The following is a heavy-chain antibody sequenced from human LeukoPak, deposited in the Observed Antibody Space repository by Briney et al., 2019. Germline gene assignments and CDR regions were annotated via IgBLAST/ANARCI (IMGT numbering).Heavy chain of an antibody. V-gene: IGHV4-39*07. J-gene: IGHJ4*02. CDR3: ARSSFVATTIYSYFDY. CDR1: GGSINNINYY. Sequence: SETLSLTCTVSGGSINNINYYWGWIRQPPGKGLEWIGSICYSGSTYYNASLKSRVTISVDTSKNQFSLRLSSVTAADTAVYYCARSSFVATTIYSYFDYWGQGTLVTVSS. CDR2: ICYSGST. D-gene: IGHD5-12*01.